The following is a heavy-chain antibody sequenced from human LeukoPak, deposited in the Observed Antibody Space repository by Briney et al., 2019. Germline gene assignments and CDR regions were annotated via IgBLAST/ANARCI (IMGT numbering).Heavy chain of an antibody. CDR3: ARVTMVRGGGYGLDY. J-gene: IGHJ4*02. CDR2: IYHSGST. Sequence: PSETLSLTCAVSGGSISSGGYSWSWIRQPPGKGLEWIGYIYHSGSTYYNPSLKSRVTISVDRSKNQFSLKLSSVTAADTAVYYCARVTMVRGGGYGLDYWGQGTLVTVSS. D-gene: IGHD3-10*01. CDR1: GGSISSGGYS. V-gene: IGHV4-30-2*01.